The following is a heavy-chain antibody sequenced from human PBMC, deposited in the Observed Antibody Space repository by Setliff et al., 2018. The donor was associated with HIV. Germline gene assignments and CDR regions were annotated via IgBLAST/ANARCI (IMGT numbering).Heavy chain of an antibody. J-gene: IGHJ5*02. CDR1: GFTVSSNY. CDR2: IYIGGST. Sequence: GGSLRLSCAASGFTVSSNYMSWVRQAPGKGLEWVSVIYIGGSTFYTDSVKGRFTISRDNAKNSLYLQMNSLRAEDTPVYYCARARKGDWDLSYWFDPWGQGTLVTVSS. CDR3: ARARKGDWDLSYWFDP. V-gene: IGHV3-53*01. D-gene: IGHD3-16*01.